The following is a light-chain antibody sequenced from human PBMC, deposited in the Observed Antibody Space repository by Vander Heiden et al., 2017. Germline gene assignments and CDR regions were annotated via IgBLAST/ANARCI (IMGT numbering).Light chain of an antibody. Sequence: EIVLTQSPGTLSLSPGERASLSCRSSQSVSSSYLAWYQKKPGQAPRLLIYGASSRATGIPDRFSGSGSGTDFTLTISRLEPEDFAVYYCQQYGSSAYTFGQGTKLEI. CDR3: QQYGSSAYT. CDR1: QSVSSSY. J-gene: IGKJ2*01. V-gene: IGKV3-20*01. CDR2: GAS.